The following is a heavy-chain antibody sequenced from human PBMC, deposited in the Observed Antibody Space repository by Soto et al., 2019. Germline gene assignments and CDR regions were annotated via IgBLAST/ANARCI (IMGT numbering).Heavy chain of an antibody. Sequence: ASVKVSCKASGYTFTSYDINWVRQATGQGLEWMGWMNSNSGNTGYAQKFQGRVTMTRNTSISTAYMELSSLGSEDTAVYYCAGYSSGWYAGYGMEVWGQGTTVTVSS. J-gene: IGHJ6*02. CDR3: AGYSSGWYAGYGMEV. CDR2: MNSNSGNT. V-gene: IGHV1-8*01. CDR1: GYTFTSYD. D-gene: IGHD6-19*01.